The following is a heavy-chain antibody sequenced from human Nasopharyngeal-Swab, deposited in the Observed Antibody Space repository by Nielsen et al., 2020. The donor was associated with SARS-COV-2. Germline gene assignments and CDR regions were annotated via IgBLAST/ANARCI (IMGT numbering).Heavy chain of an antibody. CDR3: ARGGWGYCSSTSCYTFDY. V-gene: IGHV4-34*01. CDR2: INHSGST. J-gene: IGHJ4*02. D-gene: IGHD2-2*01. Sequence: WIRQHPGKGLEWIGEINHSGSTNYNQSLKSRVTISVDTSKNQFSLKLSSVTAADTAVYYCARGGWGYCSSTSCYTFDYWGQGTLVTVSS.